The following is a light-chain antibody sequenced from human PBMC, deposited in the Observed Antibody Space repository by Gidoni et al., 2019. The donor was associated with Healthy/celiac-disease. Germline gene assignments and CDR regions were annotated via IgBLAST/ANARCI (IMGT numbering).Light chain of an antibody. CDR2: DAS. CDR1: QSVSSY. V-gene: IGKV3-11*01. CDR3: QQRSNWPRT. J-gene: IGKJ1*01. Sequence: EIVLTQSPATLSLSPGERATLSCRASQSVSSYLAWYQQKPGQAPRLLIYDASHRATGIPARFRGSGSGTDFALTIRSLAPEDFAVYYCQQRSNWPRTFGQGTKVEIK.